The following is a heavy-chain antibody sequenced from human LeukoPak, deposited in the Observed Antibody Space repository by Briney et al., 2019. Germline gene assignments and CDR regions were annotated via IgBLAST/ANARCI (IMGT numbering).Heavy chain of an antibody. CDR1: GFTFSSYS. CDR3: ARGGRIAVAGPNY. D-gene: IGHD6-13*01. V-gene: IGHV3-48*01. Sequence: GGSLRLSCAASGFTFSSYSMNWVRQARGKGLEWVSYISSSSSTIYYADSVKGRFTISRDNAKNSLYLQMNSLRAEDTAVYYCARGGRIAVAGPNYWAQGTLVTVSS. CDR2: ISSSSSTI. J-gene: IGHJ4*02.